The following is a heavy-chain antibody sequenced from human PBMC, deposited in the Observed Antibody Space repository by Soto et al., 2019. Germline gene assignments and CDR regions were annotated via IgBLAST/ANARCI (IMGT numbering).Heavy chain of an antibody. D-gene: IGHD2-15*01. CDR3: ARDRGYCTGGSCYFAYYFDQ. V-gene: IGHV1-3*01. CDR1: GYTFTTYA. CDR2: INAGNGNT. J-gene: IGHJ4*02. Sequence: QVQLVQSGAEVKTPGASVKVSCKASGYTFTTYAMHWVRQAPGQRLEWMGWINAGNGNTTYSQKFQGRVTITRDTSASKAYMELSSLRSEDTAVYYCARDRGYCTGGSCYFAYYFDQWGQGTLVTVSS.